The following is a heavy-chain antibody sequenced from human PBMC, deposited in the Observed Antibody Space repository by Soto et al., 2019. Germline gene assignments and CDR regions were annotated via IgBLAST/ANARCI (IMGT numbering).Heavy chain of an antibody. D-gene: IGHD2-8*01. CDR1: GYTFTSYA. CDR3: AREKGVMVYGNWFDP. Sequence: QVQLVQSGAEVKKPGASVKVSCKASGYTFTSYAMHWVRQAPGQRLEWMGWINAGNGNTKYSQKFQGRVTITRDTSARTDYMELSSLRSEDTAVYYCAREKGVMVYGNWFDPWGQGTLVTVSS. V-gene: IGHV1-3*01. J-gene: IGHJ5*02. CDR2: INAGNGNT.